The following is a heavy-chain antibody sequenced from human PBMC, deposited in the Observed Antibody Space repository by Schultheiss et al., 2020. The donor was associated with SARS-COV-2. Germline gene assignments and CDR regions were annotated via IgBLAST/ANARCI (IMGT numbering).Heavy chain of an antibody. D-gene: IGHD1-14*01. CDR3: ARDHHAEGVDV. CDR1: GGSVSRSSYY. Sequence: SETLSLTCTVSGGSVSRSSYYWSWIRQPPGKGLEWIGYVYYNGSTNYNPSLKSRVAISVDTSKNQFSLKLSSVTAADTAVYYCARDHHAEGVDVWGQGTTVTVSS. CDR2: VYYNGST. J-gene: IGHJ6*02. V-gene: IGHV4-61*01.